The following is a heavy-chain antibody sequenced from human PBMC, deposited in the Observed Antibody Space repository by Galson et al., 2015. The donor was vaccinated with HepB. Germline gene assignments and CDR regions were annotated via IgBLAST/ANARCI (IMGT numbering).Heavy chain of an antibody. Sequence: SLRLSCAASGFTFSDYYMSWIRQAPGKGLEWVSYISSSSSYTNYADSVKGRVTISRDNAKNSLYLQMNSLRAEDTAVYYCARDQGPPGKYYYYYGMDVWGQGTTVTVSS. J-gene: IGHJ6*02. CDR2: ISSSSSYT. CDR3: ARDQGPPGKYYYYYGMDV. V-gene: IGHV3-11*06. CDR1: GFTFSDYY.